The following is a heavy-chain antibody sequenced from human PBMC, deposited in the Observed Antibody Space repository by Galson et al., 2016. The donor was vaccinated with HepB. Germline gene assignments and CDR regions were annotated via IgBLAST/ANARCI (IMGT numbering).Heavy chain of an antibody. Sequence: SVKVSCKASGYTFTSDYIFWVRQAPGQGLEWMGLINPSGGSTRYAQKFQGRVTMTRDTSTSTVYMELSSLRSEDTAVYYCARRSDYGMDVWGQGTTVTVSS. CDR1: GYTFTSDY. J-gene: IGHJ6*02. CDR2: INPSGGST. CDR3: ARRSDYGMDV. V-gene: IGHV1-46*01.